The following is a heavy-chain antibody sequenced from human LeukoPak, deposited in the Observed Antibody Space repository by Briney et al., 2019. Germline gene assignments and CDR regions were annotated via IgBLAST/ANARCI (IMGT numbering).Heavy chain of an antibody. CDR2: IRSSGRVI. V-gene: IGHV3-11*04. CDR1: GFTFSDYY. CDR3: VRDPDALDF. J-gene: IGHJ4*02. Sequence: GGSLRLSCAASGFTFSDYYMSWIRQAPGKGLEWVAYIRSSGRVIYYADSVRGRFTISRDDAKNSLYLQMNSLRDDDSAVYYCVRDPDALDFWGQGTPVTVSS.